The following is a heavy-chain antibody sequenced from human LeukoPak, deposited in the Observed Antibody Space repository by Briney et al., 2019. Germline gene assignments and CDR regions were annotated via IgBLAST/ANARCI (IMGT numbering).Heavy chain of an antibody. V-gene: IGHV1-69*13. Sequence: SVTVSSTASGGTFSIYAISWVRQAPGQGLEWMGGIIPIFGTANYAQKFQGRVTITADESTSTAYMELSSLRSEDTAVYYCARCYYSSGWEPHYWGQGTLVTVSS. CDR2: IIPIFGTA. CDR1: GGTFSIYA. J-gene: IGHJ4*02. CDR3: ARCYYSSGWEPHY. D-gene: IGHD6-19*01.